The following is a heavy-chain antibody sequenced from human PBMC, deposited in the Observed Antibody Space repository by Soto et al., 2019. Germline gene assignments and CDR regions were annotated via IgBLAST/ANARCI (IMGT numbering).Heavy chain of an antibody. Sequence: QVQLVQSGAEVKKPGSSVKVSCKASGGTFSSYAISWVRQAPGQGLEWMGGIIPILGTANYAQKFQGRVTMTADESTSTAYMELSSLRSEDMAVYYCVRGHIRRTPLSFDPWGQGTLVTVSS. V-gene: IGHV1-69*01. D-gene: IGHD2-21*01. CDR1: GGTFSSYA. CDR3: VRGHIRRTPLSFDP. J-gene: IGHJ5*02. CDR2: IIPILGTA.